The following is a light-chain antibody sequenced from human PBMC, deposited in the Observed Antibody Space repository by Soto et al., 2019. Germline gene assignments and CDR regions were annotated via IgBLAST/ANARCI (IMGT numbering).Light chain of an antibody. V-gene: IGKV1-5*03. J-gene: IGKJ2*01. CDR3: QQYATYSQT. Sequence: DIQMTQSPSTLSAFVGDRVSITCRASQSIRTWLAWYQQKPGRAPKLLIYKASSLQSGVPSRFSGSGSGTEFTLTISSLQPDDLASYYCQQYATYSQTFGQGTKLEIK. CDR1: QSIRTW. CDR2: KAS.